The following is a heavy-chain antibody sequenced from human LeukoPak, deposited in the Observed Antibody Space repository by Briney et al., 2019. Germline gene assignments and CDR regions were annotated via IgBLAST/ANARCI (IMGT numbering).Heavy chain of an antibody. J-gene: IGHJ4*02. D-gene: IGHD3-22*01. Sequence: GGSLRLSCAAAGFTLSCCGMHWVCQAPGKGLEWVAFTRYDGGNEFYADSVKGRLTVSRDNSQNTVYLQMTSLRPEDTAVYYCARANSYDSSGHYYEFDYWGQGTLVTVSS. CDR3: ARANSYDSSGHYYEFDY. CDR2: TRYDGGNE. CDR1: GFTLSCCG. V-gene: IGHV3-30*02.